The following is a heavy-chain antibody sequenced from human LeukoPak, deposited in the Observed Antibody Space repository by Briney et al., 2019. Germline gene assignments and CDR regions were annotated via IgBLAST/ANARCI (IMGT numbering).Heavy chain of an antibody. V-gene: IGHV3-7*03. J-gene: IGHJ1*01. Sequence: GGSLRLSCAASGFTFSSYWMSWVRQAPGKGLEWVANIKQDGSEKYYVDSVKGRFTISRDNAKNSLYLQMNSLETEDTGVYFCTTGGPSDKYWGQGTLVTVSS. D-gene: IGHD2/OR15-2a*01. CDR1: GFTFSSYW. CDR2: IKQDGSEK. CDR3: TTGGPSDKY.